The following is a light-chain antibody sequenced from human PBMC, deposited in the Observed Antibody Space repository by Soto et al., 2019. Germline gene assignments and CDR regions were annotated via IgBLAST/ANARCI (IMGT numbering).Light chain of an antibody. J-gene: IGKJ4*01. Sequence: EIVLTQSPAALSVSPGERVTLSCGASQGIGSTLAWYQQKPGQTPRLLIYDSSTRAIGIPTRFSGSRSGTEFTLTINGLQSEDFAVYYCQRYNNWPLTFGGGTKVEIK. CDR3: QRYNNWPLT. V-gene: IGKV3-15*01. CDR1: QGIGST. CDR2: DSS.